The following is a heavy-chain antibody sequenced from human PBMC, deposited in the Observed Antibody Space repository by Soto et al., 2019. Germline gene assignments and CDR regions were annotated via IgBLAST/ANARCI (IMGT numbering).Heavy chain of an antibody. CDR2: LGAARDP. J-gene: IGHJ6*02. V-gene: IGHV3-13*05. CDR3: ARAYLGRLPRRADYYYAMDV. D-gene: IGHD1-26*01. CDR1: GFSFRDYD. Sequence: EVQLVESGGGSVQPGASLRLSCAASGFSFRDYDMHWVRQRKGKGLEWVSALGAARDPYYVGSVKGRFSVSRDNAQNSLFLQMTNLRVDDTAVYFCARAYLGRLPRRADYYYAMDVWGRGTTVTVSS.